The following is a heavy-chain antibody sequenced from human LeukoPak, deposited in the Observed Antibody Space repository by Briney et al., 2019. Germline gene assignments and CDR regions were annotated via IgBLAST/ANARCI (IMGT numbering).Heavy chain of an antibody. CDR3: ARDGRRILDY. CDR2: VSAYNGNT. V-gene: IGHV1-18*01. D-gene: IGHD3-3*01. Sequence: ASVKVSCKASGGTFSSYAISWVRQAPGQGLEWMGWVSAYNGNTNYAQKLQGRVTMTTDTSTSTAYMELRSLRSDDTAVYYCARDGRRILDYWGQGTLVTVSS. CDR1: GGTFSSYA. J-gene: IGHJ4*02.